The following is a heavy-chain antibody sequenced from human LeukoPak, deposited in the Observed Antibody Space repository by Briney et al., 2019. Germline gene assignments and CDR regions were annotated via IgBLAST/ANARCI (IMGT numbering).Heavy chain of an antibody. D-gene: IGHD6-19*01. CDR1: DTAFSNTG. CDR3: ATFRGWYITH. Sequence: GGSRRLPGAVFDTAFSNTGMTWSGRAPGQGLEWVSYIGRSSTDTKYADSVKGRFTISRDDAKNSVYLQMNSLRAEDTAVYYCATFRGWYITHWGQGSLVTVSS. J-gene: IGHJ4*02. CDR2: IGRSSTDT. V-gene: IGHV3-11*03.